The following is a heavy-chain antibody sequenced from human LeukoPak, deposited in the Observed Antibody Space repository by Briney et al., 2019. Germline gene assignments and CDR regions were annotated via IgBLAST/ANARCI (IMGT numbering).Heavy chain of an antibody. CDR1: GFDLTTYA. CDR2: ISGSGDST. V-gene: IGHV3-23*01. Sequence: GGSLRLSCAASGFDLTTYAMSWVRQAPGRGLEWVSGISGSGDSTYYADSVKGRFTISRDNSKNTLYLQMNSLRAEDTAVYYCARGRYCSRTSCYIDYWGRGTLVTVSS. D-gene: IGHD2-2*02. J-gene: IGHJ4*02. CDR3: ARGRYCSRTSCYIDY.